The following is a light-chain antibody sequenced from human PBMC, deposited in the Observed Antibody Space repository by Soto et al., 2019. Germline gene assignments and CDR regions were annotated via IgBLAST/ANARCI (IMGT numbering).Light chain of an antibody. CDR3: QQYGSSSST. Sequence: EIVMTQSPATLSLSPWERATLSCRASLSVSSNYVAWYQQKPGQAPRLLIYGASSRATGIPDRFSGSGSGTDFTLTISRLEPEDFAVYYCQQYGSSSSTFGGGTKVDIK. CDR2: GAS. CDR1: LSVSSNY. V-gene: IGKV3-20*01. J-gene: IGKJ4*01.